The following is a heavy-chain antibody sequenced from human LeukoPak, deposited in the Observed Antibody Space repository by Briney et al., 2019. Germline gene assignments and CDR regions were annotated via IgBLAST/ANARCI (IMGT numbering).Heavy chain of an antibody. CDR1: GDSVSSNSAA. CDR2: TYYRSKWYN. V-gene: IGHV6-1*01. J-gene: IGHJ3*01. Sequence: SQTLSLTCAISGDSVSSNSAAWNWIRQSPSRGLEWLGRTYYRSKWYNDYAVSVKSRIIINPDTSKKQLSLQLNSVTPEDTAVYYCARGGQGDGYSADEAFDFWGQGTMVTVSS. CDR3: ARGGQGDGYSADEAFDF. D-gene: IGHD5-24*01.